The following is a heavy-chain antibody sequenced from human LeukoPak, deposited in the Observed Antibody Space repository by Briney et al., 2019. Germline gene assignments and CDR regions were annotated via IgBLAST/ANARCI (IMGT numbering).Heavy chain of an antibody. J-gene: IGHJ3*02. CDR2: HNPNSGDT. Sequence: ASVKVSCKASGYSFTAYYMHWVRQAPGQGLEWMGWHNPNSGDTNYAQSFQGRVTMTSDTSISTAYMELSRLRSDDTAVYYCARVASPTRRHDAFDIWGQGTLVTVSS. CDR3: ARVASPTRRHDAFDI. CDR1: GYSFTAYY. V-gene: IGHV1-2*02.